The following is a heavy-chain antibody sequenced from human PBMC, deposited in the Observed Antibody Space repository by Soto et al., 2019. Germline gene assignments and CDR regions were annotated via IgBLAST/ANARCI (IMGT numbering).Heavy chain of an antibody. CDR3: ARDHKSDDWNDGMHDAFVI. CDR2: INPNSGGT. V-gene: IGHV1-2*04. CDR1: GYTFTGYY. D-gene: IGHD1-1*01. Sequence: GASVKVSCKASGYTFTGYYMHWVRQAPGQGLEWMGWINPNSGGTNYAQKFQGWVTMTRDTSISTAYMELSRLRSDDTAVYYCARDHKSDDWNDGMHDAFVIWGQGTMVTVSS. J-gene: IGHJ3*02.